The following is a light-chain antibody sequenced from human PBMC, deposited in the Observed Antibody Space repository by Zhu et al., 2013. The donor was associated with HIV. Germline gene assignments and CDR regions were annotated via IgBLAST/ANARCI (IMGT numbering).Light chain of an antibody. CDR1: SSDVGSYNR. CDR3: SSYSNSETLVV. J-gene: IGLJ2*01. CDR2: EVS. V-gene: IGLV2-18*02. Sequence: QSALTQPPSVSGSPGQSVAISCTGTSSDVGSYNRVSWYQQPPGTAPKLMIYEVSNRPSGVPDRFSGSKSGNTASLTISGLQAEDEADYYCSSYSNSETLVVFGGGTKLTVL.